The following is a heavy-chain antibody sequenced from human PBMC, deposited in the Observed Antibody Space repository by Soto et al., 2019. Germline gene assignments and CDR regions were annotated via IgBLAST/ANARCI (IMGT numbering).Heavy chain of an antibody. J-gene: IGHJ4*02. D-gene: IGHD3-3*02. CDR2: ITWHGNSF. Sequence: GGSLRLSCAASGFTFRDYAMHWVRQLPGKGLEWVAGITWHGNSFAYADSVKGRFTISRDNAKSSLYLEMNSLRPEDTALYSCAKDVGIYYHVVLGPRPFDGWGQGTLVTVSS. CDR3: AKDVGIYYHVVLGPRPFDG. V-gene: IGHV3-9*01. CDR1: GFTFRDYA.